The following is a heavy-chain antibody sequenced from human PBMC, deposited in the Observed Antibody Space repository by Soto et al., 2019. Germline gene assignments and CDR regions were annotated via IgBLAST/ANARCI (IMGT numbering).Heavy chain of an antibody. CDR1: GYTFTSYG. J-gene: IGHJ4*02. Sequence: QVHLVQSGAEVKKPGASVKVSCKASGYTFTSYGITWVRQAPGQGLEWMGWISAHNGNTDYAQKLQGRVIVTTDTSTSTAYMELRSLRSDDTAVDDCARGRDGDYWGQGALVTVSS. CDR2: ISAHNGNT. CDR3: ARGRDGDY. D-gene: IGHD6-6*01. V-gene: IGHV1-18*01.